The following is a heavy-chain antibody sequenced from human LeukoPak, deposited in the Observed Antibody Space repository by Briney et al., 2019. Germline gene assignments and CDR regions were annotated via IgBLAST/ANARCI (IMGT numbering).Heavy chain of an antibody. Sequence: SETLSLTCTVSGGSISSGSYYWSWIRQPAGKGLEWIGRIYTSGSTNYNPSLKSRVTISVDTSKNQFSLKLSSVTAADTAVYYCARFGGYDILTGPHYHYYYMDVWGKGTTVTVSS. CDR2: IYTSGST. CDR3: ARFGGYDILTGPHYHYYYMDV. CDR1: GGSISSGSYY. D-gene: IGHD3-9*01. J-gene: IGHJ6*03. V-gene: IGHV4-61*02.